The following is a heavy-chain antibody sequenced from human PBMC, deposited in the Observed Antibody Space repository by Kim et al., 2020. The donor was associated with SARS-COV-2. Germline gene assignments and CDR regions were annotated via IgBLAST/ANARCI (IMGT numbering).Heavy chain of an antibody. D-gene: IGHD2-8*01. CDR2: ISRTGENT. CDR1: GFTFTNFA. V-gene: IGHV3-23*01. CDR3: VTSPTDSYNSDRNGFATFQH. J-gene: IGHJ1*01. Sequence: GGSLRLSCAASGFTFTNFAMSWVRQAPGQGLEWVSGISRTGENTLYVDSVNGRFTISRDNSKNTLYLQMNSLRAEDTAVYYCVTSPTDSYNSDRNGFATFQHGGHGTLVTVSS.